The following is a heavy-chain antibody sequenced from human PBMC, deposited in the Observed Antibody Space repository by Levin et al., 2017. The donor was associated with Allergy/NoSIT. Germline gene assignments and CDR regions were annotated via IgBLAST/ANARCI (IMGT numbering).Heavy chain of an antibody. Sequence: SCAASGFTFTNYWMNWVRQAPGKGLEWVANIKKDGSDKYYVDSVKGRFTISRDDSINSVYLQMNSLRAEETAVYYCARAALDTAMVGDYWGQGTLVTVSS. CDR1: GFTFTNYW. V-gene: IGHV3-7*04. CDR2: IKKDGSDK. D-gene: IGHD5-18*01. CDR3: ARAALDTAMVGDY. J-gene: IGHJ4*02.